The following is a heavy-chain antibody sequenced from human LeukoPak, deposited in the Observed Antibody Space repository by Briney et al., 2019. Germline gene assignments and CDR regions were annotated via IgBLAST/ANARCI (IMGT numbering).Heavy chain of an antibody. J-gene: IGHJ4*02. CDR3: AKDLSLWGIAAAGTSFDY. Sequence: GGSLRLSCAASAFTFSSYGMHWVRQAPGKGLEWVAVISYDGSNKYYADSVKGRFTISRDNSKNTLYLQMNSLRAEDTAVYYCAKDLSLWGIAAAGTSFDYWGQGTLVTVSS. CDR2: ISYDGSNK. CDR1: AFTFSSYG. V-gene: IGHV3-30*18. D-gene: IGHD6-13*01.